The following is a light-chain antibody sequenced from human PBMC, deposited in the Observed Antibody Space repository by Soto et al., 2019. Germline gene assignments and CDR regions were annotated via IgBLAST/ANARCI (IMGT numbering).Light chain of an antibody. CDR1: QGISHY. CDR2: VAS. Sequence: DIQMTQSPSSLSASVGDRVTITCRASQGISHYLAWYQQQPGKVPKLLIYVASTLQSGFSSRFSGSGSGTDLTLTISSLQPENVATYYCQKYNSAPWTFGQGTKVEIK. CDR3: QKYNSAPWT. J-gene: IGKJ1*01. V-gene: IGKV1-27*01.